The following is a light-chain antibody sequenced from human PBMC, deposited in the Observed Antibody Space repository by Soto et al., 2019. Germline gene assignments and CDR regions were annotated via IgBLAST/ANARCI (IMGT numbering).Light chain of an antibody. CDR2: DVN. V-gene: IGLV2-14*01. J-gene: IGLJ1*01. CDR3: SSYTSSSTLV. Sequence: QSVLTQPASVSGSPGQSITISCTGTSSDVGGYNYVSWYQQHPGKAPKLMIYDVNNRPSGVSNRFSGSKSGNTASLTISGLQAEDEADYYCSSYTSSSTLVFGTGNKVTVL. CDR1: SSDVGGYNY.